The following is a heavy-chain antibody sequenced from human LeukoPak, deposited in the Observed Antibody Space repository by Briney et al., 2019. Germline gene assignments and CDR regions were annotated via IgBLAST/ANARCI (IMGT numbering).Heavy chain of an antibody. CDR2: ISGSGGST. CDR3: AKGKWLRPSPFEY. D-gene: IGHD5-12*01. Sequence: PGGSLRLSCAASGFTFSSYGMSWVRQAPGKGLEWVSAISGSGGSTYYADSVKGRFTISRDNSKNTLYLQMNSLRAEDTAVYYCAKGKWLRPSPFEYWGQGTLVTVSS. CDR1: GFTFSSYG. V-gene: IGHV3-23*01. J-gene: IGHJ4*02.